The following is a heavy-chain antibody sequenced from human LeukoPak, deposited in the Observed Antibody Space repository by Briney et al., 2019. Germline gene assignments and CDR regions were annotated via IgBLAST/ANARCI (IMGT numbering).Heavy chain of an antibody. Sequence: GESLKSSCKGSGYSFTSCWIGWLRQMPGKGLEWMGNIYPGDPDTRYSPSFQGQVTVSADESISTAYLQWSSLKASDTAMYYCARGAVLDGDDNPSAHPWGQGTLVTVSS. CDR1: GYSFTSCW. V-gene: IGHV5-51*01. CDR3: ARGAVLDGDDNPSAHP. J-gene: IGHJ5*02. CDR2: IYPGDPDT. D-gene: IGHD3-3*02.